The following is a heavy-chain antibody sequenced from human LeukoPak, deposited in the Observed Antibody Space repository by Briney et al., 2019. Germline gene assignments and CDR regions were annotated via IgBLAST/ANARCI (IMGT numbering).Heavy chain of an antibody. J-gene: IGHJ4*02. D-gene: IGHD6-13*01. CDR1: GGSISSGDYY. V-gene: IGHV4-30-4*08. CDR2: IYYSGST. Sequence: SSQTLSLTCTVSGGSISSGDYYWSWIRQPPGKGLEWIGYIYYSGSTYYNPSLKSRVTISVDTSKNQFSLKLSAVTAADTAVYYCARDGRLLQQPFDYWGQGTLVTVSS. CDR3: ARDGRLLQQPFDY.